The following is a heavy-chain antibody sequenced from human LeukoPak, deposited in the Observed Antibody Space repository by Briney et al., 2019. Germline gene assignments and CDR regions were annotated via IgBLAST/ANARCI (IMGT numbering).Heavy chain of an antibody. D-gene: IGHD3-22*01. CDR3: ARTLKWLAFDY. CDR2: IHNIENI. CDR1: GGSISTYY. Sequence: SETLSLTCAVSGGSISTYYWSWIRQAPGKGLEWIGNIHNIENINYNPSLKSRVTISLDTSKNQFSLKMTSVTAADTAVYYCARTLKWLAFDYWGQGTLVTVSS. V-gene: IGHV4-59*01. J-gene: IGHJ4*02.